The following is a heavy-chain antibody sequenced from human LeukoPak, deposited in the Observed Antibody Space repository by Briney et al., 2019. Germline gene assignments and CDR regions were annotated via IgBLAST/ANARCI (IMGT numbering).Heavy chain of an antibody. Sequence: SETLSLTCTVSGGSISSSSYYWGWIRQPPGKGLEWIGNIFYSGNTYYNPSLKIRVTISVDTSQNQFSLKLSSVTAADTAVYYCARHPTTGSYLGSFDCWGQGTQVTVSS. CDR1: GGSISSSSYY. J-gene: IGHJ4*02. D-gene: IGHD6-19*01. V-gene: IGHV4-39*01. CDR3: ARHPTTGSYLGSFDC. CDR2: IFYSGNT.